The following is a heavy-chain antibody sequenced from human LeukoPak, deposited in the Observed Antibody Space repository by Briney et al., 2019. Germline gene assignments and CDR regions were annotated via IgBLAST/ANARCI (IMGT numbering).Heavy chain of an antibody. CDR1: GHTFTGYY. V-gene: IGHV1-2*02. J-gene: IGHJ3*02. Sequence: ASVKVSCKASGHTFTGYYMHWVRQAPGQGLEWMGWINPNSGGTNYAQKFQGRVTMTRDTSISTAYMELSRLRSDDTAVYYCASPRNPINYGGNSGDAFDIWGQGTMVTVSS. D-gene: IGHD4-23*01. CDR2: INPNSGGT. CDR3: ASPRNPINYGGNSGDAFDI.